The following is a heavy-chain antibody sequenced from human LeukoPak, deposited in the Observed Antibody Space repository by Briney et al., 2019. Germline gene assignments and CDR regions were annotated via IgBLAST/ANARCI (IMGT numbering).Heavy chain of an antibody. D-gene: IGHD1-26*01. CDR1: GGTFSSYA. V-gene: IGHV1-69*13. CDR3: ASRIVGATMSDY. J-gene: IGHJ4*02. Sequence: SVKVSCKASGGTFSSYAISWVRQAPRQGLEWMGGIIPIFGTANYAQKFQGRVTITADESTSTAYMELSSLRSEDTAVYYCASRIVGATMSDYWGQGTLVTVSS. CDR2: IIPIFGTA.